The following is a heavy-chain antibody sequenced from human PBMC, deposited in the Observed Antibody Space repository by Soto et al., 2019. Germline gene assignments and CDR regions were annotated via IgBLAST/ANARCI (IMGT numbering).Heavy chain of an antibody. D-gene: IGHD6-13*01. Sequence: EVQLVESGGGLVKPGGSLRLSCAASGFTFSSYSMNWVRQAPGKGLEWVSSISSSSNYIFYADSVKGRFTISRDNAKNSLYLQMNSQRAEDTAVYYCARPAVTGTWVTDWYFDLWGRGTLVTVSS. CDR2: ISSSSNYI. CDR1: GFTFSSYS. V-gene: IGHV3-21*01. J-gene: IGHJ2*01. CDR3: ARPAVTGTWVTDWYFDL.